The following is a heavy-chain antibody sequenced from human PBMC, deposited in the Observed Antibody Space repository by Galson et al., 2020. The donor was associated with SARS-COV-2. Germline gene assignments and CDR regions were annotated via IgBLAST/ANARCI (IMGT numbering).Heavy chain of an antibody. D-gene: IGHD2-8*01. CDR1: GYIFSNHW. V-gene: IGHV5-51*01. Sequence: HGESLKISCAASGYIFSNHWIAWVRQMPGKGLEWMGIIFPDDSDTRFSPPFKGKVTILADKSTGTAYLDWSSLKTSDTGIYYCARLGCTNAICYLDYWGQGTLVAVSS. CDR3: ARLGCTNAICYLDY. CDR2: IFPDDSDT. J-gene: IGHJ4*02.